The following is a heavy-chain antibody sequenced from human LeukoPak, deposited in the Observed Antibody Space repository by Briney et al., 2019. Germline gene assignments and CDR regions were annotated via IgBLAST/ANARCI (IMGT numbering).Heavy chain of an antibody. J-gene: IGHJ6*02. D-gene: IGHD6-19*01. Sequence: PSETLSLTCTVSGGSISSYYWSWIRQPAGKGQEWIGRIYTSGSTNYNPSLKSRVTMSVDTSKNQFSLKLSSVTAADTAVYYCARNIAVAGKQTNSALPSYYYYGMDVWGQGTTVTVSS. CDR2: IYTSGST. V-gene: IGHV4-4*07. CDR3: ARNIAVAGKQTNSALPSYYYYGMDV. CDR1: GGSISSYY.